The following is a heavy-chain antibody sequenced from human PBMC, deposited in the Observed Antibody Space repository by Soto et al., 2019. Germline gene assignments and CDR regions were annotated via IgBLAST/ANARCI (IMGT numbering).Heavy chain of an antibody. D-gene: IGHD1-1*01. CDR1: GDTLKTFD. Sequence: QVQLVQSGAEVKRPGASVKVSCKASGDTLKTFDVSWVRQAPGQGPEWMAWITTHNGDTNFAQKFRGRVSLTADTSAATAFIELRNLRSDDTGVYFCARFNFTRAVDNCYYYMDVWCQGTTVTVS. CDR3: ARFNFTRAVDNCYYYMDV. J-gene: IGHJ6*03. CDR2: ITTHNGDT. V-gene: IGHV1-18*04.